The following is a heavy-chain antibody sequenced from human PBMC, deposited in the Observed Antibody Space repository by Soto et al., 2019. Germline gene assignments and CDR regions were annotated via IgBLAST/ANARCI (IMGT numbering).Heavy chain of an antibody. D-gene: IGHD6-13*01. V-gene: IGHV4-34*02. CDR3: AMAHSFTWYASVWFDP. CDR1: GGSFSDYY. CDR2: IDHSGST. Sequence: QVQLQQWGAGLLKPSETLSLTCAVYGGSFSDYYWTWIRQPPGKGLEWIGEIDHSGSTNYNPSLKSRVTMSVDTSKNHFSLKLSAVTAADTAVYYCAMAHSFTWYASVWFDPWGQGTRATVSS. J-gene: IGHJ5*02.